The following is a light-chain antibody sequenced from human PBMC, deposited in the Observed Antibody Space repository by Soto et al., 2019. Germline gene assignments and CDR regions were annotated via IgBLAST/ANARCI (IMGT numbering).Light chain of an antibody. CDR3: QQYDSGFT. CDR2: DAS. J-gene: IGKJ5*01. V-gene: IGKV1-33*01. Sequence: DIQITQSPSSLSSSLLDRVTITVQASQDIGKSLNWYQQKPGKAPKLLIFDASYLETGVSSRFSGSGSQTRFTFTIGSLQPEDFATYYCQQYDSGFTFGQGTRLEIK. CDR1: QDIGKS.